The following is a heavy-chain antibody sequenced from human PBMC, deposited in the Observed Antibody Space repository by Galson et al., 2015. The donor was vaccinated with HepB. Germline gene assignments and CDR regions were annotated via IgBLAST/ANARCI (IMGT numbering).Heavy chain of an antibody. D-gene: IGHD3-16*02. CDR2: IRSKANSYAT. V-gene: IGHV3-73*01. Sequence: SLRLSCAASGFTFSGSAMHWVRQASGKGLEWVGRIRSKANSYATAYAVSVQGRFTISRDDSRNTAYLQMNSLKTEDTAVYYCTRRQYTYVWGTSRYEENWGQGTLVTVSS. J-gene: IGHJ4*02. CDR3: TRRQYTYVWGTSRYEEN. CDR1: GFTFSGSA.